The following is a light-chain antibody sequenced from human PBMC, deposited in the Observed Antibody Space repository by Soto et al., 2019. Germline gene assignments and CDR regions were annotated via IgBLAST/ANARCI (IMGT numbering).Light chain of an antibody. J-gene: IGLJ3*02. CDR2: DVN. CDR3: CSYAGSYNWV. CDR1: SSDVGGYKY. V-gene: IGLV2-11*01. Sequence: QSVLTQPRSVSGSPGQSVTISCTGTSSDVGGYKYVSWYQQHPGKAPKLMIYDVNKRPSGVPDRFSGSKSGNTASLTISGLQAEDEADYYCCSYAGSYNWVFGGGTKLTVL.